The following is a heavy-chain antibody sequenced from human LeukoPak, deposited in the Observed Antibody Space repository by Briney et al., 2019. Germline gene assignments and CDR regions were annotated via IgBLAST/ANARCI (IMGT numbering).Heavy chain of an antibody. CDR1: GFTFSSYS. CDR3: ARDRLRGDYDSSGYWSPDAFDI. Sequence: KPGGSLRLSCAASGFTFSSYSMNWVRQAPGKGLEWVSSISSSSSYINYADSVKGRFTISRDNAKNSLYLQMNSLRAEDTAVYYCARDRLRGDYDSSGYWSPDAFDIWGQGTMVTVSS. V-gene: IGHV3-21*01. D-gene: IGHD3-22*01. J-gene: IGHJ3*02. CDR2: ISSSSSYI.